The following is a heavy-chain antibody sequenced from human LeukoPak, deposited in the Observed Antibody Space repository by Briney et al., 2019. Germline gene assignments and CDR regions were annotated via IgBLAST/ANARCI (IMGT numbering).Heavy chain of an antibody. V-gene: IGHV3-23*01. J-gene: IGHJ4*02. Sequence: AGGSLRLSCTASGSTFSDYAMSWVRQAPGKGLEWVSGISGSGGSIRYADSVKGRFIISRDNSKNTLYLQMNSLRAEDTAVYYCAKGGDGYNYYFDYWGQETLVTVSS. CDR3: AKGGDGYNYYFDY. CDR1: GSTFSDYA. D-gene: IGHD5-24*01. CDR2: ISGSGGSI.